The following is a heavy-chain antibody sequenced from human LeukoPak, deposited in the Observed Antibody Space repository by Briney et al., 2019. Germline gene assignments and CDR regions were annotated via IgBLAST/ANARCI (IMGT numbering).Heavy chain of an antibody. CDR1: GVSMRFYY. J-gene: IGHJ3*02. D-gene: IGHD5-24*01. V-gene: IGHV4-59*01. CDR2: ISYSGNT. CDR3: ERDGLQNAFDI. Sequence: SETLSLTCTVSGVSMRFYYWSWIRQPPGKGLEWIGYISYSGNTNYNPSLKSRVTISADTSKNQFSLSRSSETAADTAVYYCERDGLQNAFDIWGQGTMVTVSS.